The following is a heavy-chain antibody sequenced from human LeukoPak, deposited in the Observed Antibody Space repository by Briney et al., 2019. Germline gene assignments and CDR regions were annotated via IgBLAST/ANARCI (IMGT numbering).Heavy chain of an antibody. D-gene: IGHD3-10*01. V-gene: IGHV4-4*07. J-gene: IGHJ3*02. CDR1: GGSISSYY. CDR2: IYTSGST. Sequence: SETLSLTCTVSGGSISSYYWSWIRQPAGKGLEWIGRIYTSGSTNYNPSLKSRVTMSVDTSKNQFSLKVSSVTAADTAVYYCARSADYYGSGSITDAFDIWGQGTMVTVSS. CDR3: ARSADYYGSGSITDAFDI.